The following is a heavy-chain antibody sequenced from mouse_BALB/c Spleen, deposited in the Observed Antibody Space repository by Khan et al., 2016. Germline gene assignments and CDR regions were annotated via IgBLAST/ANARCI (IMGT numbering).Heavy chain of an antibody. D-gene: IGHD4-1*01. V-gene: IGHV2-9*02. J-gene: IGHJ3*01. CDR1: GFSLTSYG. CDR2: IWAGGGT. Sequence: QVQLKESGPGLVASSQSLSITCTVSGFSLTSYGIHWVRQPPGKGLEWLGVIWAGGGTNYDSALMSRLSINTDTPTRQDFFIMNSLQTDDTGMYYCGSELGGIAYWGQGTLVTVSA. CDR3: GSELGGIAY.